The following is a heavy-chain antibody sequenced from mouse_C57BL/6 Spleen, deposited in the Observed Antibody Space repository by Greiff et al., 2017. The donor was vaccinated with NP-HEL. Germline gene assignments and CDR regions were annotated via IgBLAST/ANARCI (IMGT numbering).Heavy chain of an antibody. D-gene: IGHD2-3*01. Sequence: EVQLVESGGDLVKPGGSLKLSCAASGFTFSSYGMSWVRQTPDKRLEWVATISSGGSYTYYPDSVKGRFTISRDNAKNTLYLQMSSLKSEDTAMYYCARHYEDAMDYWGQGTSVTVSS. CDR1: GFTFSSYG. CDR3: ARHYEDAMDY. CDR2: ISSGGSYT. J-gene: IGHJ4*01. V-gene: IGHV5-6*01.